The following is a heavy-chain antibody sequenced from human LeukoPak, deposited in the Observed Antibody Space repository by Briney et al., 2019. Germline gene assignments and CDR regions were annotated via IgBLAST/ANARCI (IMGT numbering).Heavy chain of an antibody. CDR3: AKGGEWNLHYFDY. Sequence: GGSLRLSCAASGFTFSSYAMSWVRQAPGKGLEWVSAISGRGGSTYYADSVKGRSTISRDNSKNTVYLQMNSLRAEDTAVYYCAKGGEWNLHYFDYWGQGTLVTVSS. V-gene: IGHV3-23*01. CDR2: ISGRGGST. J-gene: IGHJ4*02. D-gene: IGHD3-16*01. CDR1: GFTFSSYA.